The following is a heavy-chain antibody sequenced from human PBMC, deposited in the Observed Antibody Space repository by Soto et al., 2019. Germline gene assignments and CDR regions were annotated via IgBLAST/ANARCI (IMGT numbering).Heavy chain of an antibody. V-gene: IGHV3-30*18. Sequence: GGSLRLSCAASGFTFSSYGMHWVRQAPGKGLEWVAVISYDGSNKYYADSVKGRFTISRDNSKNTLYLQMNSLRAEDTAVYYCAKDFPTPPVYCSSTSCQDYDAFDIWGQGTMVTVSS. CDR2: ISYDGSNK. D-gene: IGHD2-2*01. J-gene: IGHJ3*02. CDR1: GFTFSSYG. CDR3: AKDFPTPPVYCSSTSCQDYDAFDI.